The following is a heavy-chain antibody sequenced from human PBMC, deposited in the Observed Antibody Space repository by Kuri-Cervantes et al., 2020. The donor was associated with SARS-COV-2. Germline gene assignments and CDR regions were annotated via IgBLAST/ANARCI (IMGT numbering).Heavy chain of an antibody. J-gene: IGHJ3*02. D-gene: IGHD3-3*02. CDR3: ARAGSTPAFLEWLSPDAFDI. Sequence: GGSLRLSCKASGYTFTGYYMHWVRQAPGQGLEWMGWINPNSGGTNYAQKFQGRVTMTRDTSISTAYMELSRLRSDDTAVYYCARAGSTPAFLEWLSPDAFDIWGQGTMVTVSS. CDR1: GYTFTGYY. V-gene: IGHV1-2*02. CDR2: INPNSGGT.